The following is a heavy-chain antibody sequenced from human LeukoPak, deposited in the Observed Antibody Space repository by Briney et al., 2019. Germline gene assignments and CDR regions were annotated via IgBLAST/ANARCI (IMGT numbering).Heavy chain of an antibody. D-gene: IGHD2-2*01. J-gene: IGHJ4*02. V-gene: IGHV3-74*01. CDR2: INSDGTST. Sequence: GGSLRLSCAASGFTVSNFWMHWVRQAPGQGLVWVSRINSDGTSTNYADSVKGRLTISRDNSKNTLYLQMNSLRAEDTAVYYCARLAVPAAPFDSWGQGTLVTVSS. CDR3: ARLAVPAAPFDS. CDR1: GFTVSNFW.